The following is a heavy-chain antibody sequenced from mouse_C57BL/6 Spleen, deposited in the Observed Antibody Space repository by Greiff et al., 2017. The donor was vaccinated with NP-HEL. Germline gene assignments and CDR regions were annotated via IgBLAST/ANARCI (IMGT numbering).Heavy chain of an antibody. V-gene: IGHV3-6*01. CDR2: ISYDGSN. CDR3: AREGAWFAY. J-gene: IGHJ3*01. Sequence: DVKLVESGPGLVKPSQSLSLTCSVTGYSITSGYYWNWIRQFPGNKLEWMGYISYDGSNNYNPSLKNRISITRDTSTNQFFLKLNSVTTEDTATYYCAREGAWFAYWGQGTLVTVSA. CDR1: GYSITSGYY.